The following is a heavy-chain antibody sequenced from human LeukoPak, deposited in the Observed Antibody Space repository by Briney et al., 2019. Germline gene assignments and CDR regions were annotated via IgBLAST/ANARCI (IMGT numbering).Heavy chain of an antibody. CDR3: ARARPWGGVGAPDV. V-gene: IGHV4-4*07. CDR2: IYTSGST. Sequence: PSETLSLTCTVSGGSISIYYWSWIRQPAGKGREWSGRIYTSGSTNYNPSLKSRVTMSVDTSKNQFSLKVSSVTAADTAVYYCARARPWGGVGAPDVWGQGTTVTVSS. J-gene: IGHJ6*02. D-gene: IGHD7-27*01. CDR1: GGSISIYY.